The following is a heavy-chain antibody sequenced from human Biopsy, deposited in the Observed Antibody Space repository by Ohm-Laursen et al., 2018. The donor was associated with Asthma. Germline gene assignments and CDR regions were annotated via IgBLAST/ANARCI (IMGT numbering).Heavy chain of an antibody. CDR3: ARGPEYVRSSGALDY. D-gene: IGHD2-2*01. CDR1: GGTFSSNS. J-gene: IGHJ4*02. V-gene: IGHV1-69*15. Sequence: SSVKVSCKASGGTFSSNSINWVRQAPGQGLEWMGRIIPIFGPTNYAQKFQGRVTISADDSTSTAYMELSSLSSEDTALYYCARGPEYVRSSGALDYWGQGTPVTVSS. CDR2: IIPIFGPT.